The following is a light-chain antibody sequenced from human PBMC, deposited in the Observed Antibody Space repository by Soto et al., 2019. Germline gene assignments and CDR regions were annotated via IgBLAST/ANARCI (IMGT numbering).Light chain of an antibody. CDR2: KAS. CDR3: QHYNSYSVA. J-gene: IGKJ1*01. CDR1: QSISSW. Sequence: DIQMTQSPSTLSGSVGDRVTITCRASQSISSWLAWYQQKPGQAPKLLIYKASTLKSGVPSRFSGSGSGTEFTLTISSLQSDDFAAYYCQHYNSYSVAFGQGTKVDIK. V-gene: IGKV1-5*03.